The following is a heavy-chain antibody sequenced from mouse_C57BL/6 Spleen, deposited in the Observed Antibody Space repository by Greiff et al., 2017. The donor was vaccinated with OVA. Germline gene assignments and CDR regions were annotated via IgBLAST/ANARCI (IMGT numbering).Heavy chain of an antibody. Sequence: QVQLKQPGAELVKPGASVKLSCKASGYTFTSYWMQWVKQRPGQGLEWIGEIDPSDSYTNYNQKFKGKATLTVDTSSSTAYMQLSSLTSEDSAVYYCARHYYGSYWGQGTTLTVSS. CDR1: GYTFTSYW. J-gene: IGHJ2*01. CDR3: ARHYYGSY. CDR2: IDPSDSYT. V-gene: IGHV1-50*01. D-gene: IGHD1-1*01.